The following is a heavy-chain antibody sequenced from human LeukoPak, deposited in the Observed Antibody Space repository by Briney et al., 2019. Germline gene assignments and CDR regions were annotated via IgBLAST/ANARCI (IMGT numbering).Heavy chain of an antibody. D-gene: IGHD3-22*01. CDR3: AKVLEGYYYDSSGYGH. Sequence: GGSLRLSCAASGFIVSSNYMSWVRQAPGKGLEWVSVIYSGGSTYYADSVKGRFTISRDNSKNTLYLQMNSLRAEDTAVYYCAKVLEGYYYDSSGYGHWGQGTLVTVSS. CDR1: GFIVSSNY. J-gene: IGHJ4*02. V-gene: IGHV3-53*01. CDR2: IYSGGST.